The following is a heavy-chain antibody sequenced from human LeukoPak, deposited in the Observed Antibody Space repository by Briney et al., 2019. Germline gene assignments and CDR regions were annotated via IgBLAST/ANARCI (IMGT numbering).Heavy chain of an antibody. CDR3: ARGGYYDNSGSADY. J-gene: IGHJ4*02. CDR2: IYSGGST. CDR1: GFTVSSNY. D-gene: IGHD3-22*01. Sequence: GGSLRLSCAASGFTVSSNYMSWVRQAPGKGLEWVSVIYSGGSTYYADSVKGRFSISRDKSKNSLYVQMNSLRAEDTALYYCARGGYYDNSGSADYWGQGTLVTVSS. V-gene: IGHV3-66*01.